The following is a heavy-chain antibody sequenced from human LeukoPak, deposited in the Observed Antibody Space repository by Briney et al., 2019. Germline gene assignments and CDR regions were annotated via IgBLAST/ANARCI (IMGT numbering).Heavy chain of an antibody. CDR2: IHYSGGA. D-gene: IGHD2-2*01. V-gene: IGHV4-59*02. CDR1: GGSVTTYH. J-gene: IGHJ3*02. Sequence: SETLSLTCAVSGGSVTTYHWTWIRQPPGKGLEWIGHIHYSGGADYNPSLKSRVTISVDTSKNQFSLKLSSVTAADTAVYYCARGPPDCSSTSCYAFDAFDIWGQGTMVTVSS. CDR3: ARGPPDCSSTSCYAFDAFDI.